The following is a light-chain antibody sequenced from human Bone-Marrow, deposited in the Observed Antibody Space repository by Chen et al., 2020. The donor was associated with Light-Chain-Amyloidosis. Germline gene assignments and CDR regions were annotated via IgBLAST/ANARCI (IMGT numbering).Light chain of an antibody. CDR1: SSDVGSYNL. CDR2: EVS. Sequence: QSALTPPASVSGSPGPAIPISLTGTSSDVGSYNLCSWYQQHPGNAPKLMIYEVSMRPSGASHRCSGSKSGNTASLTISGRQAEDEADYYCCSYAGSSPLRVVFGGGTKLTVL. CDR3: CSYAGSSPLRVV. V-gene: IGLV2-23*02. J-gene: IGLJ2*01.